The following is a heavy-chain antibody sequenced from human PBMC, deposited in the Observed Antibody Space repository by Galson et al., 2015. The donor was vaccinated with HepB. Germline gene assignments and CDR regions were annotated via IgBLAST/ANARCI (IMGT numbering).Heavy chain of an antibody. CDR3: ARGRGGHTGYDYFDY. CDR2: ISSSSAYA. CDR1: GITFSGYY. V-gene: IGHV3-11*06. J-gene: IGHJ4*02. Sequence: SLRLSCAASGITFSGYYMTWIRQAPGKGLEWVSYISSSSAYANYADSVKGRFTISRDNAKSSLYLQMNSLRVEDTAVYYCARGRGGHTGYDYFDYWGQGAPVTVSS. D-gene: IGHD5-12*01.